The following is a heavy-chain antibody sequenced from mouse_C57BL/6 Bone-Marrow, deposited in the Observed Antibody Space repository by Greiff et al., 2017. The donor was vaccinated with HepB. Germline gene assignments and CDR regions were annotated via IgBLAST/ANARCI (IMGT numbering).Heavy chain of an antibody. V-gene: IGHV6-3*01. CDR3: SYDYGPWFAY. J-gene: IGHJ3*01. CDR1: GFTFSNYW. CDR2: IRLKSDNYAT. Sequence: EVQLQESGGGLVQPGGSMKLSCVASGFTFSNYWMNWVRQSPEKGLEWVAQIRLKSDNYATHYAESVKGRFTISRDDSKSSVYLQMNNLRAEDTGIYYCSYDYGPWFAYWGQVTLVTVSA. D-gene: IGHD2-4*01.